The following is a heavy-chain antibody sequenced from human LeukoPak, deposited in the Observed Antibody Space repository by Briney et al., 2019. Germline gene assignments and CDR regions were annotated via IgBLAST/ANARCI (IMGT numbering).Heavy chain of an antibody. Sequence: SETLSLTCAVYGGSFSGYYWSWIRQPPGKWLEWIGEINHSGSTNYNPSLKSRVTISVDTSKNQFSLKLSSVTAADTAVYYCARGKTTFDYWGQGTLVTVSS. V-gene: IGHV4-34*01. CDR3: ARGKTTFDY. CDR1: GGSFSGYY. CDR2: INHSGST. J-gene: IGHJ4*02. D-gene: IGHD1-1*01.